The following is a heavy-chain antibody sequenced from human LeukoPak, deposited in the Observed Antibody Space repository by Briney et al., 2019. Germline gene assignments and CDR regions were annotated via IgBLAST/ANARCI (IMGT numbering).Heavy chain of an antibody. V-gene: IGHV4-61*01. CDR3: ARIPVGTAFDS. D-gene: IGHD1-26*01. CDR2: IDYSGSG. CDR1: GGSVSSGSFY. Sequence: SETLTLICTVSGGSVSSGSFYWSWIRQPPGKGLDWIGYIDYSGSGNYNPSLKSRVTISVDTSKNQFSLKVSSVTAADTAVYYCARIPVGTAFDSWGQGNLVTVSS. J-gene: IGHJ4*02.